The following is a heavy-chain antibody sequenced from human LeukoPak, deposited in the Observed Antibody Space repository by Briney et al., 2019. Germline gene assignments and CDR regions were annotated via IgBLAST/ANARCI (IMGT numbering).Heavy chain of an antibody. CDR3: ARRYSSSWYDVDY. CDR1: GYSFTSYW. Sequence: GESLKISCKGSGYSFTSYWIGWVRQMPGKGLERMGIIYPGDSDTRYSPSFQGQVTISADKSISTAYLQWSSLKASDTAMYYCARRYSSSWYDVDYWGQGTLVTVSS. V-gene: IGHV5-51*01. CDR2: IYPGDSDT. J-gene: IGHJ4*02. D-gene: IGHD6-13*01.